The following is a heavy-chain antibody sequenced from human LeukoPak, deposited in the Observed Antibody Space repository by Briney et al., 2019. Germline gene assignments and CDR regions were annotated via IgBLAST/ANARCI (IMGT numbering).Heavy chain of an antibody. D-gene: IGHD4-23*01. V-gene: IGHV3-74*01. Sequence: GGSLRLSCAASGFTFSSYWMHWVRQVPGKGLGWVSRIATDGSSTTYADYVKGRFTISRDNAENTLYLQMNSLRAEDTAVYYCARDKYGGNSNAFDIWGQGTLVTVSS. CDR2: IATDGSST. J-gene: IGHJ3*02. CDR1: GFTFSSYW. CDR3: ARDKYGGNSNAFDI.